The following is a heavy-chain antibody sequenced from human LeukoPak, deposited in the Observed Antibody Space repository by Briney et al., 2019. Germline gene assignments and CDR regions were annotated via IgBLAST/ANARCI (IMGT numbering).Heavy chain of an antibody. J-gene: IGHJ4*02. D-gene: IGHD6-13*01. CDR2: ILSDAPQA. V-gene: IGHV3-30*02. CDR3: VKDPIAAVGTRGFDY. CDR1: GFTFSSNY. Sequence: GGSLRLFCTASGFTFSSNYMICLRESRGKGLEGVALILSDAPQAFYVDAVRGRFTPSRDNSKNTVYLQMNSLRVEDTAVYHCVKDPIAAVGTRGFDYWGQGTLVAVSS.